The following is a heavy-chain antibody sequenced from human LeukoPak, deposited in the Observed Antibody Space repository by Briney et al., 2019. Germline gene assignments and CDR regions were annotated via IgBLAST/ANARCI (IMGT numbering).Heavy chain of an antibody. J-gene: IGHJ3*02. CDR3: ARVLAVADDDAFDI. Sequence: SETLTLTCTVSGGSISSYYWSWIRQPPGKGLEWIGYIYYSGSTNYNPSLKSRVTISVDTSKNQFSLKLSSVTAADTAVYYCARVLAVADDDAFDIWGQGTTVTVSS. CDR2: IYYSGST. D-gene: IGHD6-19*01. CDR1: GGSISSYY. V-gene: IGHV4-59*01.